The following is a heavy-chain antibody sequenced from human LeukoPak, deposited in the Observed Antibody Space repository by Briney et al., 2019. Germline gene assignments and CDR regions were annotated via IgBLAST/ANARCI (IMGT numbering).Heavy chain of an antibody. CDR2: ISYDGSNK. J-gene: IGHJ4*02. Sequence: GGSLRPSCAASGFTFSGSAMHWVRQASGKGLEWVAVISYDGSNKYYADSVKARFTISRDNSKNTLYLQMNSLRAEDTAVYYCAREGADIVVVPNYFDYWGQGTLVTVSA. V-gene: IGHV3-30-3*01. D-gene: IGHD2-2*01. CDR1: GFTFSGSA. CDR3: AREGADIVVVPNYFDY.